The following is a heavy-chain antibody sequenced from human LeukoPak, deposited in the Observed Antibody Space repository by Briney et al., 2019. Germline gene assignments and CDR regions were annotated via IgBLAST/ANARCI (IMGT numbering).Heavy chain of an antibody. J-gene: IGHJ5*02. CDR3: AREVYGSGSYYNPTTDWFDP. Sequence: SETLSLTCTVSGGSISSSSYYWGWIRQPPGKGLEWIGSIYYSGSTYYNPSLKSQVTISVDTSKNQISLKLSSVTAADTAVYYCAREVYGSGSYYNPTTDWFDPWGQGTLVTVSS. CDR2: IYYSGST. D-gene: IGHD3-10*01. CDR1: GGSISSSSYY. V-gene: IGHV4-39*07.